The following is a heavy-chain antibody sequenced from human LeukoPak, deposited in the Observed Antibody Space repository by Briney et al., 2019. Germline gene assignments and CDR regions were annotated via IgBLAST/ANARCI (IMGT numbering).Heavy chain of an antibody. V-gene: IGHV3-30*03. CDR2: ISYDGSNK. D-gene: IGHD1-26*01. CDR1: GFTFSSYG. J-gene: IGHJ4*02. Sequence: GRSLRLSCEASGFTFSSYGMHWVRQAPGKGLEWVAVISYDGSNKYYADSVKGRFTISRDNSKNTLYLQMNSLRAEDTAVYYCARDLTGSSYFDYWGQGTLVTVSS. CDR3: ARDLTGSSYFDY.